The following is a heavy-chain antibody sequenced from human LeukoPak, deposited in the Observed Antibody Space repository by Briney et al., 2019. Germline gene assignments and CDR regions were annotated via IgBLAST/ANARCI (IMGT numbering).Heavy chain of an antibody. Sequence: GGSLRLSCAASGFTFSSYSMNWVRQAPGKGLEWVSYISSSSNTMYYADSVKGRFTISRDNAKNSLYLQMNSLRDEDMAVYYCARDGGLYSGTSYFDYWGQGTLVTVSS. CDR1: GFTFSSYS. CDR3: ARDGGLYSGTSYFDY. V-gene: IGHV3-48*02. J-gene: IGHJ4*02. CDR2: ISSSSNTM. D-gene: IGHD1-26*01.